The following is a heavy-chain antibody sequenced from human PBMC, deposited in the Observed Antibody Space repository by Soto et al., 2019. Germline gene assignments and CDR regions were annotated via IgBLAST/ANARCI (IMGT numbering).Heavy chain of an antibody. CDR1: GFTFSSYS. J-gene: IGHJ4*02. Sequence: EVQLVESGGGLVKPGGSLRLSCAASGFTFSSYSMNWVRQAPGKGLEWVSSISSSSSYIYYADSVKGRFTISRDNAKNTLYLQMNSLRAEDTAVYYCARGGSYYSDTSGSLDYWGQGKLVTVSS. CDR2: ISSSSSYI. D-gene: IGHD3-22*01. CDR3: ARGGSYYSDTSGSLDY. V-gene: IGHV3-21*01.